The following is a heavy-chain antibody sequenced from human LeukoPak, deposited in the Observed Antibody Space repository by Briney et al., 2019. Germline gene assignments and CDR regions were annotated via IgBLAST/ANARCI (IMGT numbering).Heavy chain of an antibody. V-gene: IGHV4-34*01. J-gene: IGHJ6*03. CDR1: GGSFSGYY. Sequence: SETLSLTCAVYGGSFSGYYWSWIRQPPGKGLEWIGEINHSGSTYYNPSLKSRVTISVDTSKNQFSLKLSSVTAADTAVYYCAREGFTYYYDSSGYYSDYYYMDVWGKGATVTVSS. D-gene: IGHD3-22*01. CDR3: AREGFTYYYDSSGYYSDYYYMDV. CDR2: INHSGST.